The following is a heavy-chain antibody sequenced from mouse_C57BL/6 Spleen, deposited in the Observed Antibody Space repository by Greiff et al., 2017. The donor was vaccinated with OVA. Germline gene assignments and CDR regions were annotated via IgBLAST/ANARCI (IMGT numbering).Heavy chain of an antibody. J-gene: IGHJ4*01. CDR2: ISSGSSTI. CDR3: ARSSYDYDPYWYAMDY. V-gene: IGHV5-17*01. Sequence: EVQVVESGGGLVKPGGSLKLSCAASGFTFSDYGMHWVRQAPEKGLEWVAYISSGSSTIYYADTVKGRFTIARDNAKNTLFLQMTSLRSEDTAMYYCARSSYDYDPYWYAMDYWGQGTSVTVSS. D-gene: IGHD2-4*01. CDR1: GFTFSDYG.